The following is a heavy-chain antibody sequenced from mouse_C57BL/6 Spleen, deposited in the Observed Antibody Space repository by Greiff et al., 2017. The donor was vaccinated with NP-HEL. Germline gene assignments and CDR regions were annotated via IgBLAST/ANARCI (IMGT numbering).Heavy chain of an antibody. CDR3: ARGTVVDAMDY. CDR2: IDPEDGET. Sequence: EVKLVESGAELVKPGASVKLSCTASGFNIKDYYMHWVKQRTEQGLEWIGRIDPEDGETKYGPKFQGKATITADTSSNTAYLQLSSLTSEDTAVYYCARGTVVDAMDYWGQGTSVTVSS. J-gene: IGHJ4*01. D-gene: IGHD1-1*01. CDR1: GFNIKDYY. V-gene: IGHV14-2*01.